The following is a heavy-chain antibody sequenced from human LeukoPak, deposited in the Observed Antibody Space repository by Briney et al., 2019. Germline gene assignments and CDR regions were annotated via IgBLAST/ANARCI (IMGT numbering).Heavy chain of an antibody. Sequence: ASVKVSCKASGYTFTSYYMHWVRQAPGQGLEWMGIINPSGGSTSYAQKFQGRVTMTRDMSTSTVYMELSRLRSGDTAMYYCARNLWFGESTDSFNIWGQGTMVTVSS. D-gene: IGHD3-10*01. CDR3: ARNLWFGESTDSFNI. CDR1: GYTFTSYY. CDR2: INPSGGST. J-gene: IGHJ3*02. V-gene: IGHV1-46*01.